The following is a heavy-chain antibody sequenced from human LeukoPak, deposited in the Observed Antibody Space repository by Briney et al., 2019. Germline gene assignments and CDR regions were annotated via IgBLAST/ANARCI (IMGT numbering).Heavy chain of an antibody. Sequence: ASVKVSCKASGYTFTSYGFSWVRQAPGQGLEWMGGIISIFGTANYAQKFQGRVTITADESTSTAYMELSSLRSEDTAVYYCATTYYYDSSGYYGAYWGQGTLVTVSS. D-gene: IGHD3-22*01. V-gene: IGHV1-69*13. CDR2: IISIFGTA. J-gene: IGHJ4*02. CDR3: ATTYYYDSSGYYGAY. CDR1: GYTFTSYG.